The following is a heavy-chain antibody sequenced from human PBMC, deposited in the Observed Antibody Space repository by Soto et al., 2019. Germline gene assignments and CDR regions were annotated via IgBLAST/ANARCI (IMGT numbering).Heavy chain of an antibody. Sequence: GGSVRLSCVASGFSISNYEMNWVRQAPGKGLEWVSYISGSGSTVYYADSVKGRFTISRDNAKNSVYLQINTLRVEDTAIYYCARNPSGQWVVPLYCDLWGQGTLVTVSS. D-gene: IGHD6-19*01. CDR2: ISGSGSTV. CDR1: GFSISNYE. CDR3: ARNPSGQWVVPLYCDL. J-gene: IGHJ4*02. V-gene: IGHV3-48*03.